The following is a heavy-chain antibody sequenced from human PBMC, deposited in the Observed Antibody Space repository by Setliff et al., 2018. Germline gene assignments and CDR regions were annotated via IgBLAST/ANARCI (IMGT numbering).Heavy chain of an antibody. D-gene: IGHD3-10*01. Sequence: ASVKVSCKVSGYTLTELSRHWVRQAPGKGLEWMGGFDPEDGETIYAQKFQGRVTMTEDTSTDTAYMELSSLRSDDTAFYYCARRFEGSGRFMYYFDHWGQGTLVTVSS. CDR1: GYTLTELS. V-gene: IGHV1-24*01. J-gene: IGHJ4*02. CDR2: FDPEDGET. CDR3: ARRFEGSGRFMYYFDH.